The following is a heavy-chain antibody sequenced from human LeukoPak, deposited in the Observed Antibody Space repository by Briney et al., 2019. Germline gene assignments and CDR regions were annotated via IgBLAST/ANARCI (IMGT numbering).Heavy chain of an antibody. CDR2: ISSNGGST. CDR3: VKNIAVAGNADNYYYYGMDV. V-gene: IGHV3-64D*09. D-gene: IGHD6-19*01. Sequence: GGSLRLSCAASGFTFSSYGMHWVRQAPGKGLEYVSAISSNGGSTYYADSVKGRFTISRDNSKNTLYLQMSSLRAEDTAVYYCVKNIAVAGNADNYYYYGMDVWGQGTTVTVSS. CDR1: GFTFSSYG. J-gene: IGHJ6*02.